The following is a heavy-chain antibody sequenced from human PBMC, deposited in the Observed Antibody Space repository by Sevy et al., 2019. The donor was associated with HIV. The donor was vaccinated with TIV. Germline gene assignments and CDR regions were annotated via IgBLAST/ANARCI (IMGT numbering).Heavy chain of an antibody. CDR1: GFTFSSYA. CDR3: ARVAADVLDFYYYGMDV. V-gene: IGHV3-21*01. D-gene: IGHD6-13*01. J-gene: IGHJ6*02. Sequence: GGSLRLSCAASGFTFSSYAMNWVRQAPGKGLEWVSSISSSSSHIYAADSLKGRFTISRDNAKNSLFLQMNSLRAEDTAIYYCARVAADVLDFYYYGMDVWGQGTTVTVS. CDR2: ISSSSSHI.